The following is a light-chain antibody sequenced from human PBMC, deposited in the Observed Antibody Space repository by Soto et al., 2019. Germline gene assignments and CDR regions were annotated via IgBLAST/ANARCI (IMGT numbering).Light chain of an antibody. CDR1: QSINNRY. J-gene: IGKJ3*01. CDR2: AAS. Sequence: EIVLTQSPGTLSLSPGERATLSCRASQSINNRYLAWYQQKPGQAPRLLIYAASSRATGIPDRCSGSGSGTDFTLTISRLEPEDVAVYYCQQFGSSPGFTFGPGTKVDIK. CDR3: QQFGSSPGFT. V-gene: IGKV3-20*01.